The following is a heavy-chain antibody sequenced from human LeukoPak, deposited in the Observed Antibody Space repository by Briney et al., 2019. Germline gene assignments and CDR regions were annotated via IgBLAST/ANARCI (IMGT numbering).Heavy chain of an antibody. J-gene: IGHJ4*02. CDR2: INHSGST. V-gene: IGHV4-34*01. CDR1: GGSFSGYY. Sequence: SETLSLTCAVYGGSFSGYYWSWIRQPPGKGLEWIGEINHSGSTNYNPSLKSRVTISVDTSENQFSLKLSSVTAADTAVYYCARAAGFGELFGYWGQGTLVTVSS. CDR3: ARAAGFGELFGY. D-gene: IGHD3-10*01.